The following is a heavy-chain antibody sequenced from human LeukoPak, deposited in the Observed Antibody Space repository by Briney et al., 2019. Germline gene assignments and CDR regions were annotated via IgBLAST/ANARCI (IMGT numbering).Heavy chain of an antibody. D-gene: IGHD3-10*01. V-gene: IGHV4-4*07. Sequence: PSETLSLTCTVSGGSISSYYWSWIRQPAGKGLEWIGHIYTSGSTNYNPSLKSRVTMSVDTSKNQFSLKLSSVTAADTAVYYCARSLWFGELAPFDPWGQGTLVTVSS. CDR3: ARSLWFGELAPFDP. CDR2: IYTSGST. CDR1: GGSISSYY. J-gene: IGHJ5*02.